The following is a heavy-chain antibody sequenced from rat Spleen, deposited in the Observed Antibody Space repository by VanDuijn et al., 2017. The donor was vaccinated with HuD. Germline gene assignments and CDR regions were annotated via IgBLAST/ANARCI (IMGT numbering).Heavy chain of an antibody. V-gene: IGHV5-20*01. CDR2: ISYDGGST. CDR3: TRGGFGTVVTFDY. CDR1: GFTFSDYG. J-gene: IGHJ2*01. Sequence: EVQLVESGGGLVQPGRSMKLSCSASGFTFSDYGMAWVFQAPTKGLEWVASISYDGGSTYYLDSVRGRFTISRDNAKSTLYLQMNSLRSEDTATYYCTRGGFGTVVTFDYWGQGFMVTVSS. D-gene: IGHD1-1*01.